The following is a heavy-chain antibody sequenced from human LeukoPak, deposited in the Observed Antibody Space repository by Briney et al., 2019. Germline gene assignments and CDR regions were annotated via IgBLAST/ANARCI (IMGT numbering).Heavy chain of an antibody. CDR1: GGSISSYY. J-gene: IGHJ5*02. D-gene: IGHD2-2*01. CDR3: AKQVPAAISGSANWFDP. Sequence: SETLSLTCTVSGGSISSYYWHWIRQPPGKGLEWIGFIYYSGTTNYNPSLKSRVTISVDTSKNQFSLKLSSVTAADTAVYYCAKQVPAAISGSANWFDPWGQGTLVTVSS. CDR2: IYYSGTT. V-gene: IGHV4-59*08.